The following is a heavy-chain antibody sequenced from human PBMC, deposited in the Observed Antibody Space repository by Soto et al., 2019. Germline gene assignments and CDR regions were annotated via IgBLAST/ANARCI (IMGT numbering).Heavy chain of an antibody. D-gene: IGHD2-15*01. CDR2: IYYSGST. CDR1: GGSISSYY. J-gene: IGHJ4*02. CDR3: ARCGGGSCYFHY. V-gene: IGHV4-59*01. Sequence: SETLSLTCTVSGGSISSYYWSWIRQPPGKGLEWIGYIYYSGSTNYNPSLKSRVTISVDTSKNQFSLKLSSVTAADTAVYYCARCGGGSCYFHYWGQGTLVTVSS.